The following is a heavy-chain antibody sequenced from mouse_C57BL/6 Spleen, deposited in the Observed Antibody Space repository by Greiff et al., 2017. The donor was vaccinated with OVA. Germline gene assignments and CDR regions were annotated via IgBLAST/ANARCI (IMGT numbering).Heavy chain of an antibody. J-gene: IGHJ1*03. CDR2: INPNNGGT. D-gene: IGHD2-1*01. CDR3: ARYGYGNYWYFDV. Sequence: VQLQQSGPELVKPGASVKMSCKASGYTFTDYNMHWVKQSHGKSLEWIGYINPNNGGTSYNQKFKGKATLTVNKSSSTAYMELRSLTSEDSAVYYCARYGYGNYWYFDVWGTGTTVTVSS. V-gene: IGHV1-22*01. CDR1: GYTFTDYN.